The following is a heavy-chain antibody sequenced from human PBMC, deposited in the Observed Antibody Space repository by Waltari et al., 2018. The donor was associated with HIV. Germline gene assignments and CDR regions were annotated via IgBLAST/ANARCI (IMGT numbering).Heavy chain of an antibody. D-gene: IGHD6-13*01. V-gene: IGHV4-39*07. CDR1: GGSISSSSYS. CDR3: ARDLAPAAAGTQWFDP. Sequence: QLQLQESGPGLVKPSETLSLTCTVSGGSISSSSYSWGWIRQPPGKGLEWIGGIYYSGSTYYNPSLKSRVTISVDTSKNQFALKLSSVTAADTAVYYCARDLAPAAAGTQWFDPWGQGTLVTVSS. J-gene: IGHJ5*02. CDR2: IYYSGST.